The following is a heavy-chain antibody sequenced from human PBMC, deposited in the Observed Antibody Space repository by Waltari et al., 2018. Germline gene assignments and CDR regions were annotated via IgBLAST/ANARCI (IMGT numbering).Heavy chain of an antibody. Sequence: EVQLVESGGGLVKPGGSLRLSCAASGFTFSSYSMNWVRQAPGKGLEWVSSSSSSSSYIYYADSVKGRFTISRDNAKNSLYLQMNSLRAEDTAVYYCARVHLDYDFWSAVFDYWGQGTLVTVSS. V-gene: IGHV3-21*01. CDR2: SSSSSSYI. J-gene: IGHJ4*02. CDR1: GFTFSSYS. CDR3: ARVHLDYDFWSAVFDY. D-gene: IGHD3-3*01.